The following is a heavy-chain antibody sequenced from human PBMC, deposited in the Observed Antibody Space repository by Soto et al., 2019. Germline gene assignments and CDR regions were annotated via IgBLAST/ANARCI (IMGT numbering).Heavy chain of an antibody. CDR1: GFTFSSFA. CDR2: ISGSSDIT. J-gene: IGHJ4*02. Sequence: GSLRLSCAASGFTFSSFAMGWVRQAPGKGLEWVSLISGSSDITYYANSVKGRFNISRDNSKNTLYLQINSLRAEDTAVYFCATQDFRGTTGTTWGQGTLVTVSS. CDR3: ATQDFRGTTGTT. D-gene: IGHD1-1*01. V-gene: IGHV3-23*01.